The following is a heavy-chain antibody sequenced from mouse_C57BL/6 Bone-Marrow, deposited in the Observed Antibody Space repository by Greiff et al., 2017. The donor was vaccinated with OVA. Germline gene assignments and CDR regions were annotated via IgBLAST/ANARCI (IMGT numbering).Heavy chain of an antibody. CDR1: GYTFTSYG. Sequence: QVQLQQSGAELARPGASVKLSCKASGYTFTSYGISWVKQRTGQGLEWIGEIYPRSGNTYYNEKFKGKATLTADKSYSTAYMELRSLTSEDSAVYFCARRGYYGSRAYWGQGTLVTVSA. D-gene: IGHD1-1*01. J-gene: IGHJ3*01. CDR2: IYPRSGNT. V-gene: IGHV1-81*01. CDR3: ARRGYYGSRAY.